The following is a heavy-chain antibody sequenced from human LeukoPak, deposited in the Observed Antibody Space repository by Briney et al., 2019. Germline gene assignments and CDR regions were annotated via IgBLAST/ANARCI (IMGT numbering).Heavy chain of an antibody. J-gene: IGHJ5*02. CDR2: ISGSGGST. D-gene: IGHD3-16*01. V-gene: IGHV3-23*01. CDR1: GFTFSSYA. Sequence: PGGSLRLSCAASGFTFSSYAMSWVRQAPGKGLEWVSAISGSGGSTYYPGSVKGRFTISRDNSKNTLYLQMNSLRAEDTAVYYCAKDQGPGGWFDPWGQGTLVTVSS. CDR3: AKDQGPGGWFDP.